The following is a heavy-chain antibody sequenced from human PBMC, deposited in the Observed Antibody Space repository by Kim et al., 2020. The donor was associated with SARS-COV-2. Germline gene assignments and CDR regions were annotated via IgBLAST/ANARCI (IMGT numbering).Heavy chain of an antibody. D-gene: IGHD2-8*02. V-gene: IGHV1-18*01. CDR3: ARDLLGLEPLVY. Sequence: ASVKVSCKASGYTFTSYGISWVRQAPGEGLEWMGWISPYNGDTKYAQKLQGRVTMTTDTSTSTVYMEVRSLRSDDTAVYYCARDLLGLEPLVYWGQGTPVTVSS. CDR1: GYTFTSYG. CDR2: ISPYNGDT. J-gene: IGHJ4*02.